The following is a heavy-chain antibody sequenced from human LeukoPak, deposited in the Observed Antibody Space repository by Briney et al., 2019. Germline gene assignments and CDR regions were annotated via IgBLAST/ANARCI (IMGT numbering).Heavy chain of an antibody. J-gene: IGHJ4*02. D-gene: IGHD1-1*01. CDR3: TKRGNWNEDDY. CDR1: GFTFSSYA. V-gene: IGHV3-23*01. CDR2: ISDSGGAT. Sequence: GGSLSLFCAPSGFTFSSYAMIGLRDSRGKGLECLSAISDSGGATYYADSVKGRFTLSRDNSKNTLNLQMNSVRAEDTAVYYCTKRGNWNEDDYWGQGTLVTVS.